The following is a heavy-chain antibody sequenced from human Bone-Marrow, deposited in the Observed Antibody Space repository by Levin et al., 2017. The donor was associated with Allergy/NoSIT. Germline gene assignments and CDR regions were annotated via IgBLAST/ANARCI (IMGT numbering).Heavy chain of an antibody. D-gene: IGHD2-15*01. CDR3: ARDSCTGGTCYSFSS. CDR1: GDSVGSGRNY. V-gene: IGHV4-61*01. CDR2: IFYSGTT. J-gene: IGHJ5*02. Sequence: SETLSLTCTVSGDSVGSGRNYWSWIRQPPGKGLEWIGYIFYSGTTNYNPSLESRVTISLDTSKNQFSLKLTSVTAADTAVYYCARDSCTGGTCYSFSSWGQGTLVTVSS.